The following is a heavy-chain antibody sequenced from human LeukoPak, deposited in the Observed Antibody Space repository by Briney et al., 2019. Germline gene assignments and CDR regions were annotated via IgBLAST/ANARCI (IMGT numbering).Heavy chain of an antibody. D-gene: IGHD3-3*01. CDR3: ARGEYDFWSGYYVSEYFQH. Sequence: PSETLSLTCTVSGGSISSGDYYWSWIRQPPGKGLEWIGYIYYSGSTNYNPSLKSRVTISVDTSKNQFSLKLSSVTAADTAVYYCARGEYDFWSGYYVSEYFQHWGQGTLVTVSS. V-gene: IGHV4-61*08. CDR2: IYYSGST. J-gene: IGHJ1*01. CDR1: GGSISSGDYY.